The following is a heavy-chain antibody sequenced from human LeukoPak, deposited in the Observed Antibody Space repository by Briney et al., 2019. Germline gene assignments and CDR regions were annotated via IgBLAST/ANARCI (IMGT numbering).Heavy chain of an antibody. CDR3: ASKETYGPHWYFDL. J-gene: IGHJ2*01. CDR1: GYTFTTYN. V-gene: IGHV1-18*01. Sequence: ASVKVSCKASGYTFTTYNINWVRQAPGQGLEWMGWISGYNGNTNYAQKLPGRVTMTTDTSTSTAYMELRSLKSDDTAVYYCASKETYGPHWYFDLWGRGTLVTVSS. CDR2: ISGYNGNT. D-gene: IGHD4-17*01.